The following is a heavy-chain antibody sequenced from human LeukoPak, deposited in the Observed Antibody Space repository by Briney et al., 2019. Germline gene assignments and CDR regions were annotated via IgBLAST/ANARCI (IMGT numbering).Heavy chain of an antibody. CDR3: ARGGGNLVGEFTPLFFS. CDR1: GGTFSSYA. V-gene: IGHV1-69*04. CDR2: IIPILGIA. Sequence: ASVKVSCKASGGTFSSYAISWVRQAPGQGLEWMGRIIPILGIANYAQKFQGRVTITADKSTSTAYMELSSLRSEDTAVYYCARGGGNLVGEFTPLFFSGGRGPLAPVPS. J-gene: IGHJ2*01. D-gene: IGHD3-10*01.